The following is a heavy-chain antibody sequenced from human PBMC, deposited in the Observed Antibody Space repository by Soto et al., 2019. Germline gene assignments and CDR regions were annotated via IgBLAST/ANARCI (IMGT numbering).Heavy chain of an antibody. J-gene: IGHJ2*01. CDR1: GYTFTNYG. D-gene: IGHD2-2*01. CDR2: ISPYNGNT. Sequence: QVQLVQSGDEVKKPGASVKVSCKASGYTFTNYGISWVRQAPGQGLEWMGWISPYNGNTKYPQKLQGRVTTTTDTSTLTSYMELRSLRSDDTAVYFCARDGDRCTSTRCSPWPDTHFDLWGRGTLVTVSS. CDR3: ARDGDRCTSTRCSPWPDTHFDL. V-gene: IGHV1-18*01.